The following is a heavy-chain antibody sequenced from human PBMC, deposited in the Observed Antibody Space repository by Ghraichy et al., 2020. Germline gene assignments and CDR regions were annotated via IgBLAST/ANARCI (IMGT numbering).Heavy chain of an antibody. Sequence: GESLNISCAASGFTFSSYAMSWVRQAPGKGLEWVSAISGSGGSTYYADSVKGRFTISRDNSKNTLYLQMNSLRAEDTAVYYCAKDHGPPLIDIVPYYYYGMDVWGQGTTVTVSS. D-gene: IGHD2-8*01. V-gene: IGHV3-23*01. CDR2: ISGSGGST. CDR3: AKDHGPPLIDIVPYYYYGMDV. J-gene: IGHJ6*02. CDR1: GFTFSSYA.